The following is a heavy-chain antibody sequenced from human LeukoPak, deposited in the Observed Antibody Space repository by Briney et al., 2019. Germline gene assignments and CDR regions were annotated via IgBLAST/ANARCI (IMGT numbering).Heavy chain of an antibody. J-gene: IGHJ4*02. CDR2: VNDSGST. CDR1: GGSFSDHY. V-gene: IGHV4-34*01. Sequence: KASETLSLTCAVYGGSFSDHYWTWIRQSPMKGLEWIGEVNDSGSTNYNPSLKSRLTMSVDTSKNQFSLNLRSLTAADTAVYYCARPNYSSSWYFDSWGQGTLVTVSS. CDR3: ARPNYSSSWYFDS. D-gene: IGHD6-13*01.